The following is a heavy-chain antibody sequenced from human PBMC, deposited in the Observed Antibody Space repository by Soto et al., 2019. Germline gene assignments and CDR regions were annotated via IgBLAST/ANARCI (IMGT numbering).Heavy chain of an antibody. CDR3: ARPRPCSSTSCPLVRIFDFDY. D-gene: IGHD2-2*01. CDR1: GGSISSSSYY. V-gene: IGHV4-39*01. CDR2: IYYSGST. Sequence: SETLSLTCTVSGGSISSSSYYWGWIRQPPGKGLEWIGSIYYSGSTYYNPSLKSRVTISVDTSKNQFSLKLSSVTAADTAVYYCARPRPCSSTSCPLVRIFDFDYWGQGTLVTVSS. J-gene: IGHJ4*02.